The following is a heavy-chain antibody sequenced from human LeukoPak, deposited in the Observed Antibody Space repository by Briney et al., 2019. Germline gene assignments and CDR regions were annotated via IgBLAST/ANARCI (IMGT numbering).Heavy chain of an antibody. CDR3: ASRPYYYDSSGYSVGY. CDR2: INHSGST. CDR1: GGSFSGDY. V-gene: IGHV4-34*01. Sequence: SETLSLTCAVYGGSFSGDYWSWIRQPPGKGLEWIGEINHSGSTNYNPSLKSRVTISVDTSKNQFSLKLSSVTAADTAVYYCASRPYYYDSSGYSVGYWGQGTLVTVSS. D-gene: IGHD3-22*01. J-gene: IGHJ4*02.